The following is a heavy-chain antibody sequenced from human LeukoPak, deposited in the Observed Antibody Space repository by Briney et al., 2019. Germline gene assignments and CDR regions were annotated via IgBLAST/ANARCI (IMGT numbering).Heavy chain of an antibody. D-gene: IGHD3-22*01. V-gene: IGHV3-20*03. CDR3: TKDRSGYYDGSFDI. J-gene: IGHJ3*02. CDR1: GFTFDDYG. CDR2: IDWSGRST. Sequence: PGGSLRLSYAASGFTFDDYGMSWVRQAPGKGLEWVSGIDWSGRSTGYADSVKGRFTISRDNAKNSLYLQMISLRAGDTAFYFCTKDRSGYYDGSFDIWGQGTTVTVSS.